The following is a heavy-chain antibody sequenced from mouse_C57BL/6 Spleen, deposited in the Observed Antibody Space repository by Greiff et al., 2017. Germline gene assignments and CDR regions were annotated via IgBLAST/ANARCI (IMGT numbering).Heavy chain of an antibody. CDR3: TAQATSGYYAMDY. D-gene: IGHD3-2*02. V-gene: IGHV6-3*01. J-gene: IGHJ4*01. Sequence: EVKLMESGGGLVQPGGSMKLSCVASGFTFSNYWMNWVRQSPEKGLEWVAQIRLKSDNYATHYAESVKGRFTISRDDSKSSVYLQMNNLRAEDTGIYYCTAQATSGYYAMDYWGQGTSVTVSS. CDR1: GFTFSNYW. CDR2: IRLKSDNYAT.